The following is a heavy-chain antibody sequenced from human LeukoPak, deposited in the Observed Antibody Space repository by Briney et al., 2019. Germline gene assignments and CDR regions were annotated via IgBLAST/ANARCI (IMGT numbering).Heavy chain of an antibody. Sequence: ASVKVSCKASGYTFTGYYMHWVRQAPGQGLEWMGWINPNSGGTNYAQKFQGRATMTRDTSISTAYMELSRLRSDDTAVYYCARLRLPMIVVVIDAFDIWGQGTMVTVSS. J-gene: IGHJ3*02. CDR2: INPNSGGT. CDR3: ARLRLPMIVVVIDAFDI. CDR1: GYTFTGYY. V-gene: IGHV1-2*02. D-gene: IGHD3-22*01.